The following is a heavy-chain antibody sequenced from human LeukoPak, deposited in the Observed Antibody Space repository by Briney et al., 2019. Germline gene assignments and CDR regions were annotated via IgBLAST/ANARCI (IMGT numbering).Heavy chain of an antibody. CDR1: GFTFSSHW. V-gene: IGHV3-74*01. CDR3: ARDYGDCVSSDY. D-gene: IGHD4-17*01. J-gene: IGHJ4*02. CDR2: INSDGSST. Sequence: PGGSLRLSCAASGFTFSSHWMHWVRQAPGKGLVWVSSINSDGSSTSYADSVKGRFTISRDNAKNTLFMQMNSLRAEDTAVYYCARDYGDCVSSDYWGQGTLVTVSS.